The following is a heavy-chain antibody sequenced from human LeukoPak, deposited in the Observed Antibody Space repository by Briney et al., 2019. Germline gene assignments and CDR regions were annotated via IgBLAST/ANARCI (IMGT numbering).Heavy chain of an antibody. V-gene: IGHV3-23*01. CDR1: GFIFRDYA. CDR3: AKASLVSSADAVL. D-gene: IGHD3-16*01. CDR2: LRGDGET. J-gene: IGHJ4*02. Sequence: GGSLRLSCVASGFIFRDYAMSWVRQTPAGGLEWVSSLRGDGETFYTDSVKGRFTLSRDHSRNTVYLQLSNLRVEDTAVYYCAKASLVSSADAVLWGQGTLVTVS.